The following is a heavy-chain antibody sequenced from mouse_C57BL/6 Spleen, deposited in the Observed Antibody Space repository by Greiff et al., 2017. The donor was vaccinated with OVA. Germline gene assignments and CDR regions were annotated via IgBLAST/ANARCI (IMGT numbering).Heavy chain of an antibody. Sequence: VQLQQSGAELVKPGASVKLSCKASGYTFTSYWMQWVKQRPGQGLEWIGEIDPSDSYTNYNQKFKGKATLTVDTSSSTAYMQLSSLTSEDSAVYYGARRGRSYAMDYWGQGTSVTVSS. V-gene: IGHV1-50*01. D-gene: IGHD3-3*01. CDR1: GYTFTSYW. CDR2: IDPSDSYT. CDR3: ARRGRSYAMDY. J-gene: IGHJ4*01.